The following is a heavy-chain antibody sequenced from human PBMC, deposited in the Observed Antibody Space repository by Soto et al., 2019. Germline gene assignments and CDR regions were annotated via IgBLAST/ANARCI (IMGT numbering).Heavy chain of an antibody. CDR2: INPSSGAT. J-gene: IGHJ4*02. D-gene: IGHD2-8*01. CDR3: ARGGAHCSNGVCLGHS. V-gene: IGHV1-2*02. CDR1: GYIFLDYY. Sequence: QVHLVQSGADVRKPAASVQVSCKASGYIFLDYYLHWVRQAPGQGLEWLGWINPSSGATKFAQKCQGRVTMTRVPSITNVYMALRRLTADYSALYYGARGGAHCSNGVCLGHSWGQGPQLTVPS.